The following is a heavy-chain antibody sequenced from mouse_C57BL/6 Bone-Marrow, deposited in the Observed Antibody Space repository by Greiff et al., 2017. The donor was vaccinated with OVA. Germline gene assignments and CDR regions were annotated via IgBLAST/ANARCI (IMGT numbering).Heavy chain of an antibody. J-gene: IGHJ4*01. CDR2: ISYDGSN. Sequence: DVQLQESGPGLVKPSQSLSLTCSVTGYSITSGYYWNWIRQFPGNKLEWMGYISYDGSNNYNPSLKNRISITRDTSKNQFFLKLNSVTTEDTATYYCAREVNDYAMDYWGQGTSVTVSA. CDR1: GYSITSGYY. D-gene: IGHD2-12*01. V-gene: IGHV3-6*01. CDR3: AREVNDYAMDY.